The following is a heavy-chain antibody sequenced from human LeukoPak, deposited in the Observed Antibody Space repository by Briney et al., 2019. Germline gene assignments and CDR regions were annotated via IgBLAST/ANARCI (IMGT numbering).Heavy chain of an antibody. CDR3: ARDYGEWYFDY. V-gene: IGHV3-64*01. CDR1: GFTFSSYA. J-gene: IGHJ4*02. Sequence: GGSPRLSCAASGFTFSSYAMHWVRQAPGKGLEYVSAISSNGGSTYYANSVKGRFTISGDNSKNTLYLQMGSLRAEDMAVYYCARDYGEWYFDYWGQGTLVTVSS. D-gene: IGHD3-10*01. CDR2: ISSNGGST.